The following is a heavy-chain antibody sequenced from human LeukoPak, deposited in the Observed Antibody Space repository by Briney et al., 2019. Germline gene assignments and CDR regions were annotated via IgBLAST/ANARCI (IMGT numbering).Heavy chain of an antibody. J-gene: IGHJ4*02. CDR1: GGSLSSYY. CDR3: ARAHVGFWSGYFDY. D-gene: IGHD3-3*01. V-gene: IGHV4-4*07. Sequence: SETLSLTRTVSGGSLSSYYWSWVRPPAGRGLEWIGRIYNRESTNNNPSLKRRVPMSVDTPKNQSSLSLSSVTAPDTAVYYCARAHVGFWSGYFDYWGQGALVTVSS. CDR2: IYNREST.